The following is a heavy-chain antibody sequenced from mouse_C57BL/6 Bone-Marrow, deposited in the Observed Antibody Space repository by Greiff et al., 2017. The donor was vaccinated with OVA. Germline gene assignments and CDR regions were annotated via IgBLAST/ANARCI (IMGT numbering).Heavy chain of an antibody. Sequence: QVQLQQPGAELVKPGASVKLSCKASGYTFTSYWMQWVKQRPGQGLEWIGEIDPSDSYTNYNQKFKGKATLTVDTSSSTAYMQRSSLTSEDSAVYYCAREGGTGTPFDYWGQGTTLTVSS. D-gene: IGHD4-1*01. V-gene: IGHV1-50*01. CDR2: IDPSDSYT. J-gene: IGHJ2*01. CDR1: GYTFTSYW. CDR3: AREGGTGTPFDY.